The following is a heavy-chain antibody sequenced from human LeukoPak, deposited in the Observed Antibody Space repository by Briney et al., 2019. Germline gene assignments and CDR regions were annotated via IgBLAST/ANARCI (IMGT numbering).Heavy chain of an antibody. CDR3: ARVANWNYGHSHYYMDV. V-gene: IGHV3-21*01. D-gene: IGHD1-7*01. J-gene: IGHJ6*03. CDR2: ISSSSSYT. CDR1: GFTFSGYA. Sequence: GGSLRLSCAASGFTFSGYAMNWVRQAPGKGLEWVSFISSSSSYTYYADSVKGRFTISRDNAKNSVYLQMISLRAEDTAVYYCARVANWNYGHSHYYMDVWGKGTTVTVSS.